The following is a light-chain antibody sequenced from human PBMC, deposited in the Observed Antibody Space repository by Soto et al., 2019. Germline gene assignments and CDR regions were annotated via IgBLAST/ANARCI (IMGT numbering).Light chain of an antibody. CDR3: QHYGGMWA. V-gene: IGKV1-5*01. CDR1: QSITTG. J-gene: IGKJ1*01. Sequence: DIKMNHSPSTVSAYFGDSVTITCRASQSITTGLAWYQQRPGKAPKLLIYDVSSLQSGVPSRFSGSGSGTEFTLTISSLQPDDFATYCCQHYGGMWAFGQGSKVDIK. CDR2: DVS.